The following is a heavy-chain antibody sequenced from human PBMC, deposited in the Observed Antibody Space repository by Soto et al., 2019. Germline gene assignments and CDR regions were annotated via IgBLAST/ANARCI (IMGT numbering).Heavy chain of an antibody. V-gene: IGHV3-43*01. D-gene: IGHD2-15*01. CDR1: GFTFDDYT. Sequence: EVQLVESGGVVVQPGGSLRLSCAASGFTFDDYTMHWVRQAPGKGLAWVSLISWDGGSTYYADSVKGRFTISRDNSKNSLYLQMNSLRTEDTALYYCAKDLGTRYCSGGSCYVFDYWGQGTLVTVSS. CDR2: ISWDGGST. J-gene: IGHJ4*02. CDR3: AKDLGTRYCSGGSCYVFDY.